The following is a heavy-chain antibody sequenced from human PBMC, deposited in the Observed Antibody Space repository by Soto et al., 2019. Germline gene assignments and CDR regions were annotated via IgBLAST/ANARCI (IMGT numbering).Heavy chain of an antibody. V-gene: IGHV4-34*01. Sequence: PSEILSLTCAVYGGSFSGYYWNWIRQPPGKGLEWIGEINHSGSTNYNPSLKSRVTLSVDTSKNQFSLKLSSVTAADTAVYYCARGLRTNGSFFRVWGQGTLVTVSS. CDR2: INHSGST. J-gene: IGHJ4*02. D-gene: IGHD2-8*01. CDR1: GGSFSGYY. CDR3: ARGLRTNGSFFRV.